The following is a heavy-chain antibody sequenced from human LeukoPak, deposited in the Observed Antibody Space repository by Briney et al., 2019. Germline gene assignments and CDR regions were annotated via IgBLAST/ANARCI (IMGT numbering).Heavy chain of an antibody. Sequence: GGSLRLSCASSGFTFSSYSMTWVRRAPGKGLEWISSISTSSSYIYYAGSVKGRFTISRDNAKNSLYLQMNSLRAEDTAVYYCARDGGYDFWSGYYTGFFDPWGQGTLVTVSS. CDR1: GFTFSSYS. CDR3: ARDGGYDFWSGYYTGFFDP. D-gene: IGHD3-3*01. CDR2: ISTSSSYI. J-gene: IGHJ5*02. V-gene: IGHV3-21*01.